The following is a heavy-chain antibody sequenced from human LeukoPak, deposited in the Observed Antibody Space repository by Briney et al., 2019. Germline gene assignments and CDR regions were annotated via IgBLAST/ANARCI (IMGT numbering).Heavy chain of an antibody. J-gene: IGHJ4*02. V-gene: IGHV4-38-2*01. CDR1: GYSINTINSAYY. CDR3: ASLYSSSSFGF. Sequence: SETLSLTCAVSGYSINTINSAYYWAWIQQPPGKGLEWIGNIYHSGSTYYNPSLKSRVTISVDTSKNQFSLKLNSVTAADTAVYYCASLYSSSSFGFWGQGTLVTVSS. CDR2: IYHSGST. D-gene: IGHD6-6*01.